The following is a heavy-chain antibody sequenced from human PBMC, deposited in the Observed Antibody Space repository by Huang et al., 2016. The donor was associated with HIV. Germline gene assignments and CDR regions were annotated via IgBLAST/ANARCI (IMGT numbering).Heavy chain of an antibody. CDR2: INSYGSSS. D-gene: IGHD3-22*01. CDR3: VRDPRIQSWLNYFDY. J-gene: IGHJ4*02. Sequence: EVQLVESGGGLVQPGGSLRLSCAASGFTFSSYWMHWVRQAPGKGLVWFPRINSYGSSSGYADSVKCRFTISRDNAKNTLYLQMNSLRAEDTAVYYCVRDPRIQSWLNYFDYWGQGTLVSVSS. V-gene: IGHV3-74*01. CDR1: GFTFSSYW.